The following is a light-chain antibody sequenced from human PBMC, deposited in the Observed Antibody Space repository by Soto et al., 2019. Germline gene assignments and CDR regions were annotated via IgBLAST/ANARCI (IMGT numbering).Light chain of an antibody. CDR3: SSYTSTSSLV. CDR1: SSDVGNYNY. V-gene: IGLV2-14*01. Sequence: QSALTQPASVSGSPGQSITISCTGTSSDVGNYNYVSWYQQRPGNAPTLMIYDVSNRPSGVSNRFSASKSGNTASLTISGLQAEDEADYYCSSYTSTSSLVFGGGTKLTVL. CDR2: DVS. J-gene: IGLJ2*01.